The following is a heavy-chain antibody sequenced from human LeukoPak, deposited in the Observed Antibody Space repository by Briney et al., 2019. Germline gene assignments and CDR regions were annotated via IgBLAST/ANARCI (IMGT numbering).Heavy chain of an antibody. V-gene: IGHV3-48*01. CDR1: GFSFSTSS. Sequence: GGSLRLSCAASGFSFSTSSMSWVRQTPGKGLEWISYIRGSSTTIYYADSVKGRFTISRDNARNSLYLQMNDLRAEDTGVYFCARGHNWNDGNFDYWGQGTLVTVSS. J-gene: IGHJ4*02. CDR3: ARGHNWNDGNFDY. CDR2: IRGSSTTI. D-gene: IGHD1-1*01.